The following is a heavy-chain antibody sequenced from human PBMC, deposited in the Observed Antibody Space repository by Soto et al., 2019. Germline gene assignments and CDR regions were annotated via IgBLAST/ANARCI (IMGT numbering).Heavy chain of an antibody. D-gene: IGHD2-21*01. J-gene: IGHJ4*02. CDR2: IKSDGSST. CDR1: GFTFSDYW. CDR3: ARLTAYYFDY. Sequence: EVQLVESGGGLVQPGGSLRLSCAASGFTFSDYWMHWVRQAPGEGLVWVSRIKSDGSSTSYADSVKGRFIISRDNAKNTLYLQMNSLRADDTAVYYCARLTAYYFDYGGLGTMVTVSS. V-gene: IGHV3-74*01.